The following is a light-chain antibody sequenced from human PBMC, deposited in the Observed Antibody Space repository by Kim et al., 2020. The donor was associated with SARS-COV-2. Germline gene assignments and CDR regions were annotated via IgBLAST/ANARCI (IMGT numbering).Light chain of an antibody. Sequence: LSPGKRATLSCRASQSVSSYLAWYQQKPGQAPRLLIYDASNRATGIPARFSGSGSGTDFTLTISSLEPEDFAVYYCQQRSNWPLTFGGGTKVDIK. CDR3: QQRSNWPLT. CDR2: DAS. J-gene: IGKJ4*01. V-gene: IGKV3-11*01. CDR1: QSVSSY.